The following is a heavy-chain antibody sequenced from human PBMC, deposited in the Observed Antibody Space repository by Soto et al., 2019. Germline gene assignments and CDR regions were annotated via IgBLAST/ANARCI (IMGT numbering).Heavy chain of an antibody. D-gene: IGHD6-13*01. Sequence: SETLSLTCTVSGGSISSGGYYWSWIRQHPGKGLEWIGYIYYSGSTYYNPSLKSRVTISVDTSKNQFSLKLSSVTAADTAVYYCARDFAASYSSSWYYFDYWGQGTLVTVS. CDR2: IYYSGST. CDR1: GGSISSGGYY. V-gene: IGHV4-31*03. J-gene: IGHJ4*02. CDR3: ARDFAASYSSSWYYFDY.